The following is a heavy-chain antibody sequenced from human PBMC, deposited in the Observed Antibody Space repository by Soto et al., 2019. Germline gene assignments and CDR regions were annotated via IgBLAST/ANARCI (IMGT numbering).Heavy chain of an antibody. CDR1: GGSISSGGYY. CDR2: IYYSGST. D-gene: IGHD3-16*01. CDR3: ARDQQVMGLGYYYGMDV. V-gene: IGHV4-31*03. Sequence: SETLSLTCTVSGGSISSGGYYWSWIRQHPGKGLEWIGYIYYSGSTYYNPSLKSRVTISVDTSKNQFSLKLSSVTAADTAVYYCARDQQVMGLGYYYGMDVWGQGTTVTVSS. J-gene: IGHJ6*02.